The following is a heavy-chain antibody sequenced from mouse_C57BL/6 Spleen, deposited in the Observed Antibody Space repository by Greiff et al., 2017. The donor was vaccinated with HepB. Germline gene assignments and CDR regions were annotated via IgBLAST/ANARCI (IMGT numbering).Heavy chain of an antibody. Sequence: QVQLKQSGAELVRPGASVTLSCKASGYTFTDYEMHWVKQTPVHGLEWIGAIDPETGGTAYNQKFKGKAILTADKSSSTAYMELRSLTSEDSAVYYCTRSVIIWGQGTTLTVSS. V-gene: IGHV1-15*01. CDR1: GYTFTDYE. CDR2: IDPETGGT. CDR3: TRSVII. J-gene: IGHJ2*01.